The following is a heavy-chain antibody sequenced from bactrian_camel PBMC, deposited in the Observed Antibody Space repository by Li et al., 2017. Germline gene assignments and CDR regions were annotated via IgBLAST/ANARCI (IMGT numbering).Heavy chain of an antibody. CDR1: RGTYRWYC. Sequence: HVQLVESGGGSVQSGGSLKLSCATSRGTYRWYCMGWFRQAPGKEREGIATLNNVGTRRYRDSVQGRFTISRDDAKHTLYLQMNSLKLEDTATYYCASDAVDGRILDTITLWDYRGQGTQVTVS. V-gene: IGHV3S1*01. D-gene: IGHD2*01. CDR3: ASDAVDGRILDTITLWDY. CDR2: LNNVGTRR. J-gene: IGHJ4*01.